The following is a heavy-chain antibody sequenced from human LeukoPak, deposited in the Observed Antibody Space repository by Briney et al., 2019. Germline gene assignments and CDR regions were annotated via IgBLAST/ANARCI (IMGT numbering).Heavy chain of an antibody. D-gene: IGHD3-3*01. Sequence: PGGSLRLSCAASGFDFSNFAMSWVRQAPGKGLEWVSATSGGGGSTYYADSVKGRFTISRDNSRNTLYLQMNSLRAEDTAVYYCAQLTPLIFGVVRDDWGQGSLVTVSS. CDR3: AQLTPLIFGVVRDD. V-gene: IGHV3-23*01. J-gene: IGHJ4*02. CDR1: GFDFSNFA. CDR2: TSGGGGST.